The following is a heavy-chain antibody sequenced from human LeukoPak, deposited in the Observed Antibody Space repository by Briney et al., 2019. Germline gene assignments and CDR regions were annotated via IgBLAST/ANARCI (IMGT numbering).Heavy chain of an antibody. J-gene: IGHJ6*03. CDR2: IYSGGST. V-gene: IGHV3-53*01. Sequence: GGSLRLSCAASGFTFSSYSMNWVRQASGKGLEWVSLIYSGGSTYYADSVKGRFTISRDSSKNTLYLQMNSLRDDDTAVYYCARVTEDYYYYMDVWGKGTTVTISS. CDR1: GFTFSSYS. CDR3: ARVTEDYYYYMDV.